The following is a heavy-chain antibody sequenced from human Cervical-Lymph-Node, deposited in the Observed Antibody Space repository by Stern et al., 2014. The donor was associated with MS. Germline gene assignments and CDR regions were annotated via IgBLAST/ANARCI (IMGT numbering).Heavy chain of an antibody. Sequence: EVQLLESGGGEVQSGGSLRLSCVASDLAFSTYWMNWVRQAPGKGLQWVANTNQAGSEKYYVDSVKGRFTISRDNAKKSLYLQMNNLRSEDTAVYYCANGGTTWNWGQGTLVTVSS. CDR1: DLAFSTYW. CDR3: ANGGTTWN. J-gene: IGHJ4*02. CDR2: TNQAGSEK. V-gene: IGHV3-7*03. D-gene: IGHD1-1*01.